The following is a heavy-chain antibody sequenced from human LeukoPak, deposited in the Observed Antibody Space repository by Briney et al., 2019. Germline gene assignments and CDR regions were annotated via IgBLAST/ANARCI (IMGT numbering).Heavy chain of an antibody. CDR2: IYPGNSHT. CDR1: GYNFATYW. Sequence: GESLKISCQGSGYNFATYWIVWVRQMPGKGLEWMGIIYPGNSHTRYSASFQGQVTISADTSISTAYLHWSSLQSSDTAMYYCAKFHATWYGDTWGQGTLVTVSS. D-gene: IGHD6-13*01. CDR3: AKFHATWYGDT. J-gene: IGHJ5*02. V-gene: IGHV5-51*01.